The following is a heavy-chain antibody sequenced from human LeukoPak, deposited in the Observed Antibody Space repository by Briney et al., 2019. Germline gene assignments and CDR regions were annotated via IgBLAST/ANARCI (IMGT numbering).Heavy chain of an antibody. D-gene: IGHD5-18*01. J-gene: IGHJ5*02. V-gene: IGHV3-7*01. Sequence: GGSLRLSCAASGFTFSSYCMSWVRQAPGKGLEWVANIKQDGSEKYYVDSVKGRFTISRDNAQNSLYLQMNSLRAEDTAVYYCAKGLGYSYLHRFDPWGQGTLVTVSS. CDR3: AKGLGYSYLHRFDP. CDR1: GFTFSSYC. CDR2: IKQDGSEK.